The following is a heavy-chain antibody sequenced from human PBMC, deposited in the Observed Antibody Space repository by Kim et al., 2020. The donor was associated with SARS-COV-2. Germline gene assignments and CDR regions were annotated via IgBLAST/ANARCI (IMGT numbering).Heavy chain of an antibody. D-gene: IGHD6-6*01. CDR3: ARDPSRWQLVPQDFQH. J-gene: IGHJ1*01. V-gene: IGHV3-30*01. Sequence: SVKCRFTITRHNSKNTLYLQMNSLRAEDTAVYYCARDPSRWQLVPQDFQHWGQGTLVTVSS.